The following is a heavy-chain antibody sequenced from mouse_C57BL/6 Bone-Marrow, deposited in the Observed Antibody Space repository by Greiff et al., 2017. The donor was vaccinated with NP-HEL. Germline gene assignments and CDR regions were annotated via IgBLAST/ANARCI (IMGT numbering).Heavy chain of an antibody. J-gene: IGHJ3*01. V-gene: IGHV14-1*01. D-gene: IGHD2-4*01. CDR2: IDPEDGDT. CDR3: TTRGDYAWFAY. CDR1: GFNIKDYS. Sequence: VQLQQSGAELVRPGASVKLSCTASGFNIKDYSMHWVHQRPEQGLEWIGRIDPEDGDTEYAPQFQGKATMTADTSSNTAYLQLSSLTSEDTAVYYCTTRGDYAWFAYWGQGTLVTVSA.